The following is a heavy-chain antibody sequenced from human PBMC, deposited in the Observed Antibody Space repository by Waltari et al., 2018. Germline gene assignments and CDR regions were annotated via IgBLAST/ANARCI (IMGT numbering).Heavy chain of an antibody. CDR3: ARAPTMVLTSGFDY. D-gene: IGHD3-10*01. CDR1: GGTFSSYA. Sequence: QVQLVQSGAEVKKPGSSVKVSCKASGGTFSSYAISWVRQAPGQGLEWMGRMNPNSGNTGYAQKFQGRVTITRNTSISTAYMELSSLRSEDTAVYYCARAPTMVLTSGFDYWGQGTLVTVSS. CDR2: MNPNSGNT. J-gene: IGHJ4*02. V-gene: IGHV1-8*03.